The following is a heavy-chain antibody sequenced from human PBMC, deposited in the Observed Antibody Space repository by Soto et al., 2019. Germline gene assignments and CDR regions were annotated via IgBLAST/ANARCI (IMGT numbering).Heavy chain of an antibody. D-gene: IGHD3-22*01. V-gene: IGHV1-69*01. Sequence: QEQLVQSGAEVKKPGSSVKVSCKASGGIFSSYPISWVRQVPGPWLEWMGGLIPVFQTAYYTQRFQGRVTITADESTNTADIELSSLRSEDTSIYYCARGGSGYTWFNEFWGQGTLVTAAS. CDR2: LIPVFQTA. J-gene: IGHJ4*02. CDR1: GGIFSSYP. CDR3: ARGGSGYTWFNEF.